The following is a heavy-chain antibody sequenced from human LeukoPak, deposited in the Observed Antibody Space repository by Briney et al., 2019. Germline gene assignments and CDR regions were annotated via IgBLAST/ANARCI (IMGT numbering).Heavy chain of an antibody. D-gene: IGHD4-17*01. CDR3: ARLGTVTTRIDDGNWFDP. J-gene: IGHJ5*02. Sequence: GGSLRLSCAASGFTFSSYGMHWVRQAPGKGLEWVAVIWYDGSNKYYADSVKGRFTISRDNSKNTLYLQMNSLRAEDTAVYYCARLGTVTTRIDDGNWFDPWGQGTLVTVSS. V-gene: IGHV3-33*01. CDR1: GFTFSSYG. CDR2: IWYDGSNK.